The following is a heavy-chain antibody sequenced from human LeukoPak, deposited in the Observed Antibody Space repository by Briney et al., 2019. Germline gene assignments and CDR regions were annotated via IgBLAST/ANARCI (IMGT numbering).Heavy chain of an antibody. V-gene: IGHV4-59*01. CDR3: ARLRSDLYDALDI. CDR1: GGSISSYY. CDR2: IYYSGST. D-gene: IGHD5-12*01. J-gene: IGHJ3*02. Sequence: SETLSLTCTVSGGSISSYYWSWIRQPPGKGLEWIGYIYYSGSTNYNPSLKSRVTISVDTSKNQFSLKLSSVTAADTAVYYCARLRSDLYDALDIWGQGTLVTVSS.